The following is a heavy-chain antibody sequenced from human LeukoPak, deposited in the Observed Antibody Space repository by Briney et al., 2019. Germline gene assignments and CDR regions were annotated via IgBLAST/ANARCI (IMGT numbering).Heavy chain of an antibody. J-gene: IGHJ4*02. CDR2: IHRDGSRI. V-gene: IGHV3-74*01. CDR1: GFTFSSYW. Sequence: GGSLRLSCAVSGFTFSSYWMHWVRQAPGKGLVWVSRIHRDGSRINYADSVKGRFTISRDNGKNTLFLQMNSLRAEDAAVYYCVRGNDYGGPHYWGQGTLVTVSS. D-gene: IGHD4-23*01. CDR3: VRGNDYGGPHY.